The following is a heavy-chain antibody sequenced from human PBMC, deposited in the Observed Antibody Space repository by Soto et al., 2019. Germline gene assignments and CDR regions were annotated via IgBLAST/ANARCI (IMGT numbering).Heavy chain of an antibody. J-gene: IGHJ3*01. V-gene: IGHV2-5*02. D-gene: IGHD3-3*01. Sequence: SGPTLVNPTQTLTLTCSFSGFSLSTSGVGAGWIRQPPGKALEWLAIVYWDDDKHYSPSLKRRLTIIKDTSKNQVVLTMANMDPVDTATYYCAHRPTGDLWSGYLPGAYDFWGQGTMVTVSS. CDR1: GFSLSTSGVG. CDR2: VYWDDDK. CDR3: AHRPTGDLWSGYLPGAYDF.